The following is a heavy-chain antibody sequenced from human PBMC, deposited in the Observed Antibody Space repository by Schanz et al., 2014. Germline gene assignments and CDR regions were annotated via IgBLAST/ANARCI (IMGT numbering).Heavy chain of an antibody. J-gene: IGHJ5*02. V-gene: IGHV1-69*09. Sequence: QVQLVQSGTEVKKPGASVKVSCKASGYTFTNFYIHWVRQAPGQGLEWMGRIIPVLAIADYAQKFQGRVTFTADKSTSTAYMELSSLKSEDTAVYYCARGPLGTSPWGQGTLVTVSS. D-gene: IGHD5-12*01. CDR3: ARGPLGTSP. CDR1: GYTFTNFY. CDR2: IIPVLAIA.